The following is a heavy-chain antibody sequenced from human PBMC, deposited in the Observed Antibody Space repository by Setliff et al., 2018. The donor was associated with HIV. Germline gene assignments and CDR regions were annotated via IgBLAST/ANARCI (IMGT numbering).Heavy chain of an antibody. V-gene: IGHV1-18*01. CDR3: ARARLQGIVTAVGPRDNCLDP. J-gene: IGHJ5*02. D-gene: IGHD1-26*01. CDR2: ISPYTGNT. CDR1: GYSFINYG. Sequence: ASVKVSCKASGYSFINYGISWVRQAPGQGPEWMGWISPYTGNTDYAPRLLGRVTMTTDTSTSTAYLELRSLTSGDTAVYYCARARLQGIVTAVGPRDNCLDPWGQGTRVTV.